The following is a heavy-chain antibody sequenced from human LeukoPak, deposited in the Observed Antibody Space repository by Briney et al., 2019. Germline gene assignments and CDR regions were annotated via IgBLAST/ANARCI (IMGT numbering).Heavy chain of an antibody. J-gene: IGHJ3*02. V-gene: IGHV4-59*01. CDR1: GGSISSYY. D-gene: IGHD3-16*01. CDR3: ARDKPRWGAFDI. Sequence: SETLSLTCTVSGGSISSYYWSWIRQPPGKGLEWIGYIYYSGSTNYNPPLKSRVTISVDTSKNQFSLKLSSVTAADTAVYYCARDKPRWGAFDIWGQGTMVTVSS. CDR2: IYYSGST.